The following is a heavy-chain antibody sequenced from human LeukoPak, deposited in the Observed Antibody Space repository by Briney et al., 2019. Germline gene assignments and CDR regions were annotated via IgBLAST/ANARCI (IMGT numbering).Heavy chain of an antibody. CDR1: GYTFGDYA. CDR2: IRTKTYAEAT. Sequence: GGSLRLSCTVSGYTFGDYALTWFRQAPGKGLEWVGFIRTKTYAEATEYAASVKGRFTFSTDNSNSIAHLQMNSLKTEDTAWYYCSRGLRFSDVWGKGTTVTVSS. V-gene: IGHV3-49*03. CDR3: SRGLRFSDV. D-gene: IGHD3-3*01. J-gene: IGHJ6*04.